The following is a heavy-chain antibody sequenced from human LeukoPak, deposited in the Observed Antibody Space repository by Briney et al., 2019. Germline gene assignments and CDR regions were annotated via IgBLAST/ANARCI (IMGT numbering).Heavy chain of an antibody. Sequence: GRSLRLSCAASAFTFSSYGMHWVRQAPGKGLEWVAVISYDGSNKYYADSVKGRFTISRDNSKNTLYLQMNSLRAEDTAVYYCAKDENYSANKGYYLRAPDFRPRYYYYGRDVWGQGTTVTVSS. CDR1: AFTFSSYG. D-gene: IGHD3-22*01. J-gene: IGHJ6*02. CDR2: ISYDGSNK. V-gene: IGHV3-30*18. CDR3: AKDENYSANKGYYLRAPDFRPRYYYYGRDV.